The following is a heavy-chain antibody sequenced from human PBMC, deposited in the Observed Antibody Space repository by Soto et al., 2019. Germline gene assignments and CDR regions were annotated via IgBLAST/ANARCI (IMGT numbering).Heavy chain of an antibody. CDR1: GGSFSSGAYY. Sequence: QVQLQESGPGLVKPSQNLSLTCTVSGGSFSSGAYYWSWVRRHPGMGLEWIGYISYRGTPYYNPSLKSRLTISVDASKTHFSLRLSSVTAADTAVYYCARVSATGSRWFDPWGQGTLVTVSS. CDR2: ISYRGTP. D-gene: IGHD6-13*01. J-gene: IGHJ5*02. CDR3: ARVSATGSRWFDP. V-gene: IGHV4-31*03.